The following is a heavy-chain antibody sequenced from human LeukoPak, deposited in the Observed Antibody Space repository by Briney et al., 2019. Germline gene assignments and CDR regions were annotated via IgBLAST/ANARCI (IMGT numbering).Heavy chain of an antibody. D-gene: IGHD2-2*01. CDR2: INPNSGGT. CDR1: SFTXXY. V-gene: IGHV1-2*02. CDR3: ARVGSTSCYGCWFAP. Sequence: SFTXXYMDWVRQAPGQGLEWMGWINPNSGGTNYAQKVQGRVTMTRDTSISTVYMELSRLRSDDTAVYYCARVGSTSCYGCWFAPWGQGTLVTVSS. J-gene: IGHJ5*02.